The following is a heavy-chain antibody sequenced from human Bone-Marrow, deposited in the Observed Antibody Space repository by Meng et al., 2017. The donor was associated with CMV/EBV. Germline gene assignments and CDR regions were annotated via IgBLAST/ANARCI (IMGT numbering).Heavy chain of an antibody. CDR3: ARDLYCSSTSCYHY. Sequence: GESLKISCAASGFTFSTYNMNWVRQAPGKGLEWVSSISSSSSYIYYADSVKGRFTISRDNAKNSLYLQMNSLRAEDTAVYYCARDLYCSSTSCYHYWGQGTLVTVSS. V-gene: IGHV3-21*01. J-gene: IGHJ4*02. D-gene: IGHD2-2*01. CDR1: GFTFSTYN. CDR2: ISSSSSYI.